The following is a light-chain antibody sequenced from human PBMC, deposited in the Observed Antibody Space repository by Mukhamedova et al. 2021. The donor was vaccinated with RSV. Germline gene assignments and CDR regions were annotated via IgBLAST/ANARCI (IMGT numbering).Light chain of an antibody. CDR2: LAS. CDR1: QSISKGY. Sequence: GERATLSCRASQSISKGYLAWYQQTPGQPPRLLMYLASVRATGIPERFSGSAFGTVFTLTISRLEPEDFAMYYCHHXCXFPWSFG. CDR3: HHXCXFPWS. V-gene: IGKV3-20*01. J-gene: IGKJ1*01.